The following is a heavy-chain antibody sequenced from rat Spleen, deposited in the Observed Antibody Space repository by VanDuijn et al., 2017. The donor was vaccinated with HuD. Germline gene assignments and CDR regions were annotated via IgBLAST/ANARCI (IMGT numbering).Heavy chain of an antibody. J-gene: IGHJ2*01. V-gene: IGHV2-30*01. CDR2: TWIGGNT. CDR3: VRHEPQDYFAY. CDR1: GFSLTSYN. Sequence: QVQLKESGPDLVQPSQTLSLTCTVSGFSLTSYNVHWVRQPTGKGLEWMGVTWIGGNTAYNSLLKSRLSISRDTSKSQVFLRMNSLQPEDTGTYYCVRHEPQDYFAYWGQGLLVTVSS.